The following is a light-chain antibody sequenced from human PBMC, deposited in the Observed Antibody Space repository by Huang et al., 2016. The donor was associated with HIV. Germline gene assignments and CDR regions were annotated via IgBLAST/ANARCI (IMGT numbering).Light chain of an antibody. CDR2: DAA. CDR1: QSVRSN. CDR3: QQYDNWPPFT. V-gene: IGKV3-15*01. Sequence: EIVMTQSPGTLSVSPGERATLSCRASQSVRSNLDWYQQKPGQAPRLLIYDAATTATGVPARFSGSGSGTQFTLSISSLQSEDFAVYYCQQYDNWPPFTFGPGTKVDIK. J-gene: IGKJ3*01.